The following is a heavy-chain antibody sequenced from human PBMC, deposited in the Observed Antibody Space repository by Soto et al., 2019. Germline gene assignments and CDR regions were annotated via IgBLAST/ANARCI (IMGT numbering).Heavy chain of an antibody. CDR2: IYYDGST. V-gene: IGHV4-39*02. CDR3: SRLCGNAFEV. CDR1: GGSITTSSYN. J-gene: IGHJ3*01. Sequence: QLPLQESGPVLVKPSETLSLTCSVSGGSITTSSYNWEWIRQPPGKGLEWIGTIYYDGSTSYNTSLKSQVTSSVDTSKNHFALKVNSVTAAETAVYYCSRLCGNAFEVWGRGTVVTVSS. D-gene: IGHD1-1*01.